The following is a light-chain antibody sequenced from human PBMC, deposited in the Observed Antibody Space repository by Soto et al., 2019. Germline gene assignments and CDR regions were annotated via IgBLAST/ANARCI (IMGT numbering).Light chain of an antibody. CDR1: QSVRNF. Sequence: EIQMTQSPSTLSASVGDRVTLTCRASQSVRNFLAWYQQKPGKAPKVVVYDVSNLESGVPSRFSGSGSGTDFTLTISSLQHDYVAYYCCQQYDDSWTFGPGTKVEVK. V-gene: IGKV1-5*01. J-gene: IGKJ1*01. CDR2: DVS. CDR3: QQYDDSWT.